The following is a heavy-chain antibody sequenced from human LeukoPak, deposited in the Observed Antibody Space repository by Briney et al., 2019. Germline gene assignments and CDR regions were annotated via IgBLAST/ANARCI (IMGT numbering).Heavy chain of an antibody. J-gene: IGHJ2*01. Sequence: ASVKVSCKASGYTFTGYYMHWVRQAPGQGLEWMGWINPNSGGTNYAQKFQGWVTMTRDTSISTAYMELSRLRSDDTAVYYCARGGSSWYWYFDLWGRGTLVTVSS. V-gene: IGHV1-2*04. CDR2: INPNSGGT. D-gene: IGHD6-13*01. CDR1: GYTFTGYY. CDR3: ARGGSSWYWYFDL.